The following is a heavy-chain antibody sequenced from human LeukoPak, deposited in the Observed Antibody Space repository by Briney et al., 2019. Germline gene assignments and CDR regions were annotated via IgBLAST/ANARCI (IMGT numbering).Heavy chain of an antibody. CDR3: ASFTRGYSSSVFDY. Sequence: GRSLRLSCAASGFTFSSYAMHWVRQAPGKGLEWVAVISYDGSNKYYADSVKGRFTISRDNSKNTLYLQMNSLRAEDTAVYYCASFTRGYSSSVFDYWGQGTLVTVSS. D-gene: IGHD6-6*01. V-gene: IGHV3-30-3*01. CDR2: ISYDGSNK. J-gene: IGHJ4*02. CDR1: GFTFSSYA.